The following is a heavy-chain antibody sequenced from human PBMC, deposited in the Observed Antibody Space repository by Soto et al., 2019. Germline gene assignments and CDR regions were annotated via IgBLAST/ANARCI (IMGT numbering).Heavy chain of an antibody. CDR1: GFTFSGSA. J-gene: IGHJ4*02. Sequence: PGGSLRLSCAASGFTFSGSAMHWVRQASGKGLEWVGRIRSKANSYATAYAASVKGRFTISRDDSKNTAYLQMNSLKTEGTAVYYCTRPVYYYDSSGYYYPYWGQGTLVTVSS. CDR2: IRSKANSYAT. CDR3: TRPVYYYDSSGYYYPY. V-gene: IGHV3-73*01. D-gene: IGHD3-22*01.